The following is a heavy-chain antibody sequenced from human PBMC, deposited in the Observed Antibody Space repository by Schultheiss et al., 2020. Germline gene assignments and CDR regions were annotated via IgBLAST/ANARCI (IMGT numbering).Heavy chain of an antibody. CDR3: ARVWDPPLLIDY. J-gene: IGHJ4*02. V-gene: IGHV4-59*08. CDR1: GGSFSGYY. CDR2: IYYSGST. Sequence: SETLSLTCAVYGGSFSGYYWSWIRQPPGKGLEWIGYIYYSGSTNYNPSLKSRVTISVDTSKNQFSLKLSSVTAADTAVYYCARVWDPPLLIDYWGKGTLVTVSS. D-gene: IGHD2-8*01.